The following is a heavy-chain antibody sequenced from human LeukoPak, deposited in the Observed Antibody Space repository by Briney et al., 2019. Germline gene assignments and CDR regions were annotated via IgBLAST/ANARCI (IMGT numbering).Heavy chain of an antibody. Sequence: SVKVSCKASGGTFSSYAISWVRQAPGQGIEWMGGIIPIFGTANYAQKFQGRVTITTDESTSTAYMELSSLRSEDTAVYYCAREDYYDSSGYSLFDYWGQGTLVTVSS. D-gene: IGHD3-22*01. CDR2: IIPIFGTA. J-gene: IGHJ4*02. CDR1: GGTFSSYA. V-gene: IGHV1-69*05. CDR3: AREDYYDSSGYSLFDY.